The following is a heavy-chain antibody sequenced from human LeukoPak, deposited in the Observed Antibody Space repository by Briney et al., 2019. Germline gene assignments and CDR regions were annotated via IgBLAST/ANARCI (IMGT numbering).Heavy chain of an antibody. Sequence: SETLSLTCTVSLDSTTSNFWSWVRQPPRQALEWIGEIHRSGSPNYNPSLQSRVTISIDRSRNQIALELSSVTAADTAVYYCAREILGGFNPGAYWGQGTLVTVSS. CDR2: IHRSGSP. J-gene: IGHJ4*02. V-gene: IGHV4-4*02. CDR1: LDSTTSNF. D-gene: IGHD1-14*01. CDR3: AREILGGFNPGAY.